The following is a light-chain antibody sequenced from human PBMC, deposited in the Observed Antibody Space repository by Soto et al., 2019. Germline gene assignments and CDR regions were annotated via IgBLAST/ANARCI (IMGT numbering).Light chain of an antibody. CDR3: AAWDDSLKV. CDR2: SNN. J-gene: IGLJ2*01. V-gene: IGLV1-44*01. CDR1: SSNIGSNT. Sequence: QSVLTQPPSASGTPGQRVTISCSGSSSNIGSNTVNWYQQLPGTAPKLLIYSNNQRPSGVPVRFSGSKSGTSASLAISGLQAEDEADYYCAAWDDSLKVFGGGTKLTVL.